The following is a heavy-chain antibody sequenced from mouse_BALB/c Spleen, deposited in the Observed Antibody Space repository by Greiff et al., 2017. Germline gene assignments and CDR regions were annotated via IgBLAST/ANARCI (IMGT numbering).Heavy chain of an antibody. V-gene: IGHV1-63*02. J-gene: IGHJ4*01. Sequence: VQLQQSGAELVRPGTSVKISCKASGYTFTNYWLGWVKQRPGHGLEWIGDIYPGGGYTNYNEKFKGKATFTADTSSNTAYMQLSSLTSEDSAVYYCARDKYGNFPYAMDYWGQGTSVTVSS. CDR1: GYTFTNYW. CDR3: ARDKYGNFPYAMDY. D-gene: IGHD2-10*02. CDR2: IYPGGGYT.